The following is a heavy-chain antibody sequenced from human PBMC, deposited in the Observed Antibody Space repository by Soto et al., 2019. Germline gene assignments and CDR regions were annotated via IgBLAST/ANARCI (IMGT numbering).Heavy chain of an antibody. CDR2: IYDYGSS. J-gene: IGHJ6*03. CDR3: ARVRTSLDLYYYSMDV. D-gene: IGHD2-2*01. CDR1: GGSISTYS. Sequence: QVQLQESGPGLIKPSETLSLTCTVSGGSISTYSWTWIRQPPGKAMEWIGYIYDYGSSYYNPSFESRVAFSVDTSKNQLSLDVTAVTAADTAVYYCARVRTSLDLYYYSMDVWGQGTTVTVSS. V-gene: IGHV4-59*08.